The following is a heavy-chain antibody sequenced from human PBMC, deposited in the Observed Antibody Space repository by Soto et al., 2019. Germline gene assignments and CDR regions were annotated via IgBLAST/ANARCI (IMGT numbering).Heavy chain of an antibody. V-gene: IGHV2-26*03. CDR3: ERMRDSGPYFDLFDN. Sequence: SGPTLVNPAETLTLTCSISGFSLSDIRLGVGWIRQPPGKALEWLAHIFANDETTYSTSLKTRLSISRDTSKSQVVLTMTNLDPEDTGTYYCERMRDSGPYFDLFDNWGQGALVTVSS. D-gene: IGHD1-26*01. J-gene: IGHJ4*02. CDR2: IFANDET. CDR1: GFSLSDIRLG.